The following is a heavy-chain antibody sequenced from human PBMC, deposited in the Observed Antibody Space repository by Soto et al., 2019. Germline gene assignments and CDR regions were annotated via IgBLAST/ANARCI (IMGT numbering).Heavy chain of an antibody. J-gene: IGHJ6*02. CDR2: ISGSGGST. Sequence: GGSLRLSCAASGFTFSSYAMSWVRQAPGKGLEWVSAISGSGGSTYYADSVKGRFTISRDNSKNTRYLQMNSLRAEDTAVYYCATPEDDILTGYYNSWYYYGMDVWGQGTTVTVSS. CDR3: ATPEDDILTGYYNSWYYYGMDV. V-gene: IGHV3-23*01. CDR1: GFTFSSYA. D-gene: IGHD3-9*01.